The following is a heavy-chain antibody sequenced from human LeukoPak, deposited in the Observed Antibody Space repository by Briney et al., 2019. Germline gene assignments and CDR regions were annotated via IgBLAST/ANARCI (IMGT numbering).Heavy chain of an antibody. V-gene: IGHV1-18*01. D-gene: IGHD4-17*01. J-gene: IGHJ3*02. CDR1: GYTFTSYG. Sequence: VASVKVSCKASGYTFTSYGISWVRQAPGQGLEWMGWISAYNGNTNYAQKLQGRVTMTTDTSTSTAYMGLRSLRSDDTAVYYCARDSIYGDYPDAFDIWGQGTMVTVSS. CDR2: ISAYNGNT. CDR3: ARDSIYGDYPDAFDI.